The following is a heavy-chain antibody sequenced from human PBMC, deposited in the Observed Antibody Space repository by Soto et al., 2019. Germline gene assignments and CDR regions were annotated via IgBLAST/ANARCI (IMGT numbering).Heavy chain of an antibody. CDR2: INHSGST. CDR1: GGSFSGYY. Sequence: SETLSLTCAVYGGSFSGYYWSWIRQPPGKGLEWIGEINHSGSTNYNPSLKSRVTISVDTSKNQFSLKLSSVTAADTAVYYCARIYCSSTSCTAGWFDPWGQGTLVT. CDR3: ARIYCSSTSCTAGWFDP. J-gene: IGHJ5*02. D-gene: IGHD2-2*01. V-gene: IGHV4-34*01.